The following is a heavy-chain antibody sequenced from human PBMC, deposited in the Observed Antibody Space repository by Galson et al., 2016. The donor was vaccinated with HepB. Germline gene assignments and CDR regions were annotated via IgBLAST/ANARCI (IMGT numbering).Heavy chain of an antibody. CDR2: IYYSGST. V-gene: IGHV4-59*01. CDR3: AREVAAAGRAHFDY. CDR1: GGSISSYY. Sequence: SETLSLTCNVSGGSISSYYWSWIRQPPGKGLEWIGYIYYSGSTSYNPSLKSRVTISVDTSKNQFSLKLISVTAADTAVYFCAREVAAAGRAHFDYWGQGTLVTVSS. D-gene: IGHD6-13*01. J-gene: IGHJ4*02.